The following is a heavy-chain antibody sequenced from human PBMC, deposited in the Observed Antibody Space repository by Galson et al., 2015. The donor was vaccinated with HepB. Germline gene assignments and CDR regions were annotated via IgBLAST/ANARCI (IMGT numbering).Heavy chain of an antibody. CDR2: ISSSSSYI. D-gene: IGHD3-10*01. V-gene: IGHV3-21*03. J-gene: IGHJ4*02. CDR1: GFTFSSYS. CDR3: TTDFPLLWFGELMDY. Sequence: SLRLSCAASGFTFSSYSMNWVRQAPGKGLEWVSSISSSSSYIYYADSVKGRFTISRDNAKNSLYLQMNSLKTEDTAVYYCTTDFPLLWFGELMDYWGQGTLVTVSS.